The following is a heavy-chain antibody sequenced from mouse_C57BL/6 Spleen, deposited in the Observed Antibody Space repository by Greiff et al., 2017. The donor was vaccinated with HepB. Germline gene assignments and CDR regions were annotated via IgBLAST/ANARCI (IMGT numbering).Heavy chain of an antibody. CDR1: GYTFTSYW. D-gene: IGHD2-4*01. CDR3: ARGSYYDYDLGAY. Sequence: VQLQQSGAELAKPGASVKLSCKASGYTFTSYWMHWVKQRPGQGLEWIGYINPSSGYTKYNQKFKDKATLTADKSSSTAYMPLSSLTYEDSAVYYCARGSYYDYDLGAYWGQGTLVTVSA. CDR2: INPSSGYT. J-gene: IGHJ3*01. V-gene: IGHV1-7*01.